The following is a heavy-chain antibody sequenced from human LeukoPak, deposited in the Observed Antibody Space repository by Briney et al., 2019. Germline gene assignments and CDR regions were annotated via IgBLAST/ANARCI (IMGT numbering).Heavy chain of an antibody. J-gene: IGHJ4*02. CDR2: IYHSGST. Sequence: SETLSLTCTVPGYSISSGYYWGWIRQPPGKGLEWIGIIYHSGSTYYNPSLKSRVTISVDTSKNQFSLKLSSVTAADTAVYFCARDNWGPDYWGQGTLVTVSS. CDR1: GYSISSGYY. V-gene: IGHV4-38-2*02. CDR3: ARDNWGPDY. D-gene: IGHD7-27*01.